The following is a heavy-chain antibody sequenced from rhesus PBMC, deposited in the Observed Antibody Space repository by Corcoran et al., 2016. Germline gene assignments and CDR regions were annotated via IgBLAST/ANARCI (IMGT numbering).Heavy chain of an antibody. J-gene: IGHJ6*01. V-gene: IGHV4-73*01. CDR3: AGSDIVLVKDQGFDYGLDS. D-gene: IGHD2-2*01. CDR2: IDGNSATT. CDR1: GGSISGYY. Sequence: QVKLQQWGEGLVKPSETLSLTCAVYGGSISGYYWSWIRQPPGKGLEWIGNIDGNSATTNTNPSLNNRVTSSKDTAKNQFSLKRSSVTAADTAVYYCAGSDIVLVKDQGFDYGLDSWGQGVVVTVSS.